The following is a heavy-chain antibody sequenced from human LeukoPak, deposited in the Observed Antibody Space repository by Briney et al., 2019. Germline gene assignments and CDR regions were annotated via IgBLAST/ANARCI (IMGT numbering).Heavy chain of an antibody. CDR1: GGSISGGY. CDR2: VYTSGST. J-gene: IGHJ4*02. CDR3: AKSYFDYSTYYSYYFNL. Sequence: SETLSLTCTVSGGSISGGYWSWIRQPPGRGLEWIGYVYTSGSTNYNPSLKSRVTISVDTSKSQFALKLGSVTAADTAVYYCAKSYFDYSTYYSYYFNLWGQGALVTVSS. D-gene: IGHD4-11*01. V-gene: IGHV4-4*09.